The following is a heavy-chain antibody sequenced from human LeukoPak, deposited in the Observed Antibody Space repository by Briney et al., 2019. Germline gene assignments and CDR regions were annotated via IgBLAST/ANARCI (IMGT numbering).Heavy chain of an antibody. Sequence: GGSLRLSCAASGFTFSSYWMSWVRQAPGKGLGWVANIKQDGSEKYYVDSVKGRFTISRDNPRNSLYLQMNSLRAEDTAVYYCARLRSGYYMDVWGKGTTVTISS. V-gene: IGHV3-7*01. CDR1: GFTFSSYW. D-gene: IGHD3-3*01. J-gene: IGHJ6*03. CDR3: ARLRSGYYMDV. CDR2: IKQDGSEK.